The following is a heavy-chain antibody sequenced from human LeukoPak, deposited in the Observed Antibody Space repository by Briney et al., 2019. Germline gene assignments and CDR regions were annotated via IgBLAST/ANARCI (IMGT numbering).Heavy chain of an antibody. V-gene: IGHV1-8*01. CDR1: GYTFTSYD. CDR3: AREDDSGGYILGYFDY. J-gene: IGHJ4*02. Sequence: ASVKVSCKASGYTFTSYDINWVRQATGQGLEWMGWMNPNSGNTGYAQKFQGRVTMTRNTSISTAYMELSSLRSEDTAVYYCAREDDSGGYILGYFDYWGQGTLVTVSS. CDR2: MNPNSGNT. D-gene: IGHD3-22*01.